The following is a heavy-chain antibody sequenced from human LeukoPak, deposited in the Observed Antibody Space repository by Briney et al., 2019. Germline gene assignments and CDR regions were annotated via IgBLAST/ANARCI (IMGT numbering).Heavy chain of an antibody. V-gene: IGHV3-15*01. D-gene: IGHD3-3*01. Sequence: MTGGSLRLSCAASGFTFSNAWMSWVRQAPGKGLEWVGRIKSKTDGGTTDYAAPVKGRFTISRDDSKNTLYLQMNSLKTEDTAVYYCTTIPELRFLERLLPFDYWGQGTLVTVSS. CDR1: GFTFSNAW. J-gene: IGHJ4*02. CDR2: IKSKTDGGTT. CDR3: TTIPELRFLERLLPFDY.